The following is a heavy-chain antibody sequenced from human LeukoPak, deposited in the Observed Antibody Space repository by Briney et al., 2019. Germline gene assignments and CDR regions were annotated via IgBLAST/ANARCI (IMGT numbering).Heavy chain of an antibody. CDR1: GFTFSSYA. V-gene: IGHV3-23*01. D-gene: IGHD3-9*01. CDR3: ARTYYDILTGYNPYFDY. Sequence: GGSLRLSCAASGFTFSSYAMSWVRQAPGKGLEWVSDISGSGGSTYYADSVKGRFTISRDNSKNTLYLQMNSLRAEDTAVYYCARTYYDILTGYNPYFDYWGQGILVTVSS. CDR2: ISGSGGST. J-gene: IGHJ4*02.